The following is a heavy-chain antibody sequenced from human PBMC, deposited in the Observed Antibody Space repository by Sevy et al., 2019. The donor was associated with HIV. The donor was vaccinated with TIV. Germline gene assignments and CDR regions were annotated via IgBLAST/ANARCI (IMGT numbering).Heavy chain of an antibody. CDR2: LKSKADGGTV. V-gene: IGHV3-49*04. Sequence: GGSLRLSCTTSGFTFGDYAMNWVRQAPGKGLEWVAFLKSKADGGTVDHAASVKGRITISRDDSKSIAYLQMNDLKTEDTGVYYCTRWKGLQSIFDYWGQGALVTVSS. J-gene: IGHJ4*02. CDR3: TRWKGLQSIFDY. CDR1: GFTFGDYA. D-gene: IGHD1-1*01.